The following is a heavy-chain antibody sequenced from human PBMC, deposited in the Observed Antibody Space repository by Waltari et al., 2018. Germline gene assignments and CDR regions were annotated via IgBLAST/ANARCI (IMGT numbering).Heavy chain of an antibody. CDR1: GFSFSYYA. J-gene: IGHJ4*02. Sequence: EVQLLESGGALIEPGGSLRLSCVGSGFSFSYYAMTWIRQAPGKGLEWVSGIRAAGDYTYYAESVKGRFTISRDNSKNTLYLEVAGLRAEDTAVYYCAKGSGYSYGYPEYWGQGTLVAVSS. CDR2: IRAAGDYT. D-gene: IGHD5-18*01. V-gene: IGHV3-23*01. CDR3: AKGSGYSYGYPEY.